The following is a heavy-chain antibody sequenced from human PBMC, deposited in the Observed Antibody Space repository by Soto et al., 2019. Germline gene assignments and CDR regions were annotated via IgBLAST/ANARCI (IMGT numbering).Heavy chain of an antibody. J-gene: IGHJ4*02. D-gene: IGHD3-22*01. V-gene: IGHV3-30*18. Sequence: LRLSCAASGFTFSSYGMHWVRQAPGKGLEWVAVISYDGSNKYYADSVKGRFTISRDNSKNTLYLQMNSLRAEDTAVYYCAKVNSMIVVPGYFDYWGQGTLVTVSS. CDR3: AKVNSMIVVPGYFDY. CDR1: GFTFSSYG. CDR2: ISYDGSNK.